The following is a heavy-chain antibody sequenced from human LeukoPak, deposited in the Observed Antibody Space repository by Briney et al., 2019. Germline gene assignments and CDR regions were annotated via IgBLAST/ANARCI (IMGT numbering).Heavy chain of an antibody. J-gene: IGHJ4*02. D-gene: IGHD6-13*01. CDR1: GFTFGSYS. CDR3: ARESKYSSSSSPLDY. CDR2: ISSSSYI. V-gene: IGHV3-21*01. Sequence: GGSLRLSCAASGFTFGSYSMNWVRQAPGKGLEWVSSISSSSYIYYADSVKGRFTISRDNAKNSLYLQMNSLRAEDTAVYYCARESKYSSSSSPLDYWGQGTLVTVSS.